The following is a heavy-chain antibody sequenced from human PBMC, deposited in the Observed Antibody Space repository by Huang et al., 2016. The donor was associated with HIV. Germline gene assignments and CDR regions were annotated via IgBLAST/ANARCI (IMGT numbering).Heavy chain of an antibody. V-gene: IGHV4-34*02. J-gene: IGHJ6*02. CDR2: INHSGIT. CDR3: ARHFYGDFGRHYYNGLDV. D-gene: IGHD4-17*01. Sequence: QVRLQQWGAGLLKPSETLSLTCAVYTGSFSGYSGTWIRQTPGKGLEWIGEINHSGITKYSPSLRSRVTMSLDTSKKQFALKLKSVTAADRAVYFCARHFYGDFGRHYYNGLDVWGQGTTVGVSS. CDR1: TGSFSGYS.